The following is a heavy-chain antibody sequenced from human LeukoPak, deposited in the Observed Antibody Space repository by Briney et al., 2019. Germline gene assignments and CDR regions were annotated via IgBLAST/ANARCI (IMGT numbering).Heavy chain of an antibody. J-gene: IGHJ5*02. CDR3: ARDDFGIAVAGTVWFDP. Sequence: ASVKVSCKASGYTFTSYYMHWVRQAPGQGLEWMGRINPNSGGTNYAQKFQGRVTMTRDTSISTAYMELSRLRSDDTAVYYCARDDFGIAVAGTVWFDPWGQGTLVTVSS. D-gene: IGHD6-19*01. CDR2: INPNSGGT. CDR1: GYTFTSYY. V-gene: IGHV1-2*06.